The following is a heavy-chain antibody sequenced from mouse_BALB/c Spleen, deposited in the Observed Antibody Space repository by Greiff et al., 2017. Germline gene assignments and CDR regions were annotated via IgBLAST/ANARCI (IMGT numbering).Heavy chain of an antibody. CDR3: ARGGKSGPFAY. CDR1: GFSLTSYG. V-gene: IGHV2-9*02. CDR2: ILAGGST. J-gene: IGHJ3*01. Sequence: VKLMESGPGLVAPSQSLSITCTVSGFSLTSYGVHWVRQPPGKGLEWLGVILAGGSTNYNSALMSRLSISKDNSKSQVFLKMNSLQTDDTAMYYCARGGKSGPFAYWGQGTLVTVSA.